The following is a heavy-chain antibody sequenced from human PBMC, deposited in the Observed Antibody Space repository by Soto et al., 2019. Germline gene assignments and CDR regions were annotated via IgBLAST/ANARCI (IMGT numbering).Heavy chain of an antibody. J-gene: IGHJ4*02. CDR3: LRKGLGGGAATRGEL. Sequence: GGSLRLSCAASGFTFSSYWMHWVRQAPGKGLVWVSRINSDGSSTSYADSVKGRFTISRDNAKNTLYLQMNSLRAEDTAVYYRLRKGLGGGAATRGELWGQGTLV. D-gene: IGHD2-15*01. CDR1: GFTFSSYW. CDR2: INSDGSST. V-gene: IGHV3-74*01.